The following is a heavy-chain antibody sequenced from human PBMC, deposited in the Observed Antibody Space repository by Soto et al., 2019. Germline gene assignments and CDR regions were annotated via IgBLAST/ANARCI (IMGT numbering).Heavy chain of an antibody. Sequence: SETLSLTCTVSGGSISSGGYYWSWIRQPPGKGLEWIGYIYYSGSTYYNPSLKSRVTISVDTSKNQFSLKLSSVTAADTAVYYCARGTTVTTLDYWGQGTLVTVSS. D-gene: IGHD4-17*01. CDR2: IYYSGST. V-gene: IGHV4-30-4*01. CDR3: ARGTTVTTLDY. J-gene: IGHJ4*02. CDR1: GGSISSGGYY.